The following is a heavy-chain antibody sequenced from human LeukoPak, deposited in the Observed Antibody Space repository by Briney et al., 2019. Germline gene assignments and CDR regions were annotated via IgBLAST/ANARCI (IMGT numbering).Heavy chain of an antibody. Sequence: SETLSLTCTVSGGSISSYYWSWIRQPPGKGLEWIGYIYYSGSTNYNPSLKSRVTISVDTSKNQFSLKLSSVTAADTAVYYCARLVAVVRYFDYWGQGTLVTVS. CDR1: GGSISSYY. CDR2: IYYSGST. CDR3: ARLVAVVRYFDY. D-gene: IGHD3-22*01. V-gene: IGHV4-59*01. J-gene: IGHJ4*02.